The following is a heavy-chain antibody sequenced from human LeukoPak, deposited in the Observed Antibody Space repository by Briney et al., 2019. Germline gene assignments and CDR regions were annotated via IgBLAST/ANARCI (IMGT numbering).Heavy chain of an antibody. V-gene: IGHV3-7*01. CDR2: IRQDGSEK. J-gene: IGHJ3*02. D-gene: IGHD6-6*01. CDR3: AKGSSRPPNAFDI. Sequence: GGSLRLSCTASGFTFSGHWMSWVRQAPGKGLEWVASIRQDGSEKHYVDSVEGRFNISRDNAKNSLHLQMNSLRAEDTAVYYCAKGSSRPPNAFDIWGQGTLVTVSS. CDR1: GFTFSGHW.